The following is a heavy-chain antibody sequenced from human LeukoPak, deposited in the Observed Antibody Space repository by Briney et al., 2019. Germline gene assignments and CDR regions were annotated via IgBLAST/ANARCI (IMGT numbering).Heavy chain of an antibody. CDR1: GGSFSGYY. CDR2: INHSGST. D-gene: IGHD3-10*02. V-gene: IGHV4-34*01. Sequence: PSETLSLTCAVSGGSFSGYYWNWIRQPPGKGLEWIGEINHSGSTNYNPSLKSRVTISVDTSKNQFSLKVKSVIAADTAVYYCARGDVDPYVFDIWGQGTMVTVSS. CDR3: ARGDVDPYVFDI. J-gene: IGHJ3*02.